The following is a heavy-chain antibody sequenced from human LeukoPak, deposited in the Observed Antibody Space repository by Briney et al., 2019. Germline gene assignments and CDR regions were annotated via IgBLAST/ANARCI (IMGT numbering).Heavy chain of an antibody. CDR1: GGSISSYY. J-gene: IGHJ4*02. CDR2: IYYSGST. Sequence: PSETLSLTCTVSGGSISSYYWSWLRQPPGKGLEWIGYIYYSGSTNYNPSLKSRVTISVDTSKNQFSLQLSSVTAADTAVYYCARGVYSGYGLVMVTTGRFDYWGQGTLVTVSS. V-gene: IGHV4-59*01. CDR3: ARGVYSGYGLVMVTTGRFDY. D-gene: IGHD5-12*01.